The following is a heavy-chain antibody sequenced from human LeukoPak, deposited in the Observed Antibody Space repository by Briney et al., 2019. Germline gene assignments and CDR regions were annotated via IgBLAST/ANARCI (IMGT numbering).Heavy chain of an antibody. CDR2: SSHSGTT. Sequence: PSETLSLTCAVYGGSFTDYYWAWIRQSPEKGLEWVGESSHSGTTKYNPSLKSRVSISVDTSKNQFSLKLSSVTAADTAVYYCARGISSCSSTSCYFSPISRRVWFDPWGQGTLVTVSS. V-gene: IGHV4-34*01. CDR3: ARGISSCSSTSCYFSPISRRVWFDP. CDR1: GGSFTDYY. D-gene: IGHD2-2*01. J-gene: IGHJ5*02.